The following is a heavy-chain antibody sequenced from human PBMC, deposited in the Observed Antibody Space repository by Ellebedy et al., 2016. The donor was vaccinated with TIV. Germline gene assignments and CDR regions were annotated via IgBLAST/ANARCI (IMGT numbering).Heavy chain of an antibody. CDR3: TKDRLTGSGNSDGLDM. Sequence: GGSLRLSXTASGFTVINNYIRWFRQAPGKGLEWVALTSFDGSSKYYADSVKGRFTISRDNSKNTLYLQMHSLRTEDTAVYYCTKDRLTGSGNSDGLDMWGQGTMVTVSS. D-gene: IGHD1-26*01. V-gene: IGHV3-30*18. CDR1: GFTVINNY. J-gene: IGHJ3*02. CDR2: TSFDGSSK.